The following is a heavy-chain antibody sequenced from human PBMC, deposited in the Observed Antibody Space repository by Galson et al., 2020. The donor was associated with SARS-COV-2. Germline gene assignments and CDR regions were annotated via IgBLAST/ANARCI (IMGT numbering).Heavy chain of an antibody. Sequence: GGSLRLSCAASGFTFSNAWMSWVRQAPGKGLEWVGRIKSKTDGGTTDYAAPVKGRFTISRDDSKNTLYLQMNSLKTEDTAVYYCTTDGRDFWSGYSVYYYYCMDVWGKGTTVTVSS. V-gene: IGHV3-15*01. J-gene: IGHJ6*03. D-gene: IGHD3-3*01. CDR1: GFTFSNAW. CDR2: IKSKTDGGTT. CDR3: TTDGRDFWSGYSVYYYYCMDV.